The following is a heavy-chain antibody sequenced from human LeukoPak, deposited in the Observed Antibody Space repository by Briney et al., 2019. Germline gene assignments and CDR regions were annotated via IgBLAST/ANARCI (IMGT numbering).Heavy chain of an antibody. J-gene: IGHJ4*02. CDR1: GFTFSSYV. CDR2: ISGSGGGT. CDR3: AKHAGSGWYSDLDY. D-gene: IGHD6-19*01. V-gene: IGHV3-23*01. Sequence: TGGSLRLSCTTSGFTFSSYVMSWVRQAPGKGLEWVSGISGSGGGTFYTDSVKGRFTVSRDNSKNTLYLQMNSLRAEDTALYYCAKHAGSGWYSDLDYWGQGTLVTVSS.